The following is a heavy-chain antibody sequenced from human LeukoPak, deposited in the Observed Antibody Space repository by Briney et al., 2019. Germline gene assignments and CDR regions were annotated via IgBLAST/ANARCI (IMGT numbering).Heavy chain of an antibody. D-gene: IGHD6-19*01. CDR3: ARERGASGWLDY. J-gene: IGHJ4*02. CDR1: GDTVSSNTAA. Sequence: SQTLSLTCAISGDTVSSNTAAWIWIRQSPSRGLECLGRTYYRSKWYTEYAVSVKSRMTINADTSKNQFSLQLNSVTPEDTAVYYCARERGASGWLDYWDQGALVTVSS. CDR2: TYYRSKWYT. V-gene: IGHV6-1*01.